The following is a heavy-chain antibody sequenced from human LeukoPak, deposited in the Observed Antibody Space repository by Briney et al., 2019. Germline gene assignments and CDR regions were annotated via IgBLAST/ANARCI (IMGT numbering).Heavy chain of an antibody. D-gene: IGHD3-9*01. CDR3: ARGVRYFDPERTWFDP. CDR1: GFTFSSYS. V-gene: IGHV3-21*01. CDR2: ISSSSSYI. J-gene: IGHJ5*02. Sequence: GGSLRLSCAASGFTFSSYSMNWVRQAPGKGLEWGSSISSSSSYIYYADSVKGRFTISRDNAKNSLYLQMNSLRAEDTAVYYCARGVRYFDPERTWFDPWGQGTLVTVSS.